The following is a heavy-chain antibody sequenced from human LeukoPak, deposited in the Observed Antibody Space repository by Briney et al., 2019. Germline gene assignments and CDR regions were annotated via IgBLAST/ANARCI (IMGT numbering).Heavy chain of an antibody. D-gene: IGHD6-13*01. V-gene: IGHV4-59*01. Sequence: SETLSLTCTVSGGSISSYYWSWIRQPPGKGLEWIGYIYYSGSTNYNPSLKSRVTISVDTSKNQFSLKLSSVTAADTAVYYCAKDLAAAGFFDYWGQGTLVTVSS. J-gene: IGHJ4*02. CDR1: GGSISSYY. CDR2: IYYSGST. CDR3: AKDLAAAGFFDY.